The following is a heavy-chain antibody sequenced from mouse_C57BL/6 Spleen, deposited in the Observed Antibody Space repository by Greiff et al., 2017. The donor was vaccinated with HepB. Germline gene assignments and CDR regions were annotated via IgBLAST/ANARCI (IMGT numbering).Heavy chain of an antibody. CDR2: INPGSGGT. D-gene: IGHD1-1*01. V-gene: IGHV1-54*01. CDR1: GYAFTNYL. CDR3: ARFPYYYGSSHYYAMDY. Sequence: QVQLQQSGAELVRPGTSVKVSCKASGYAFTNYLIEWVKQRPGQGLEWIGVINPGSGGTNYNEKFKGKATLTADKSSSTAYMQLSSLTSEDSAVYFCARFPYYYGSSHYYAMDYWGQGTSVTVSS. J-gene: IGHJ4*01.